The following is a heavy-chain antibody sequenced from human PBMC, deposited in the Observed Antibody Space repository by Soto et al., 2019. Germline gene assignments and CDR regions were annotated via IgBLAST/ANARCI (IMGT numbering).Heavy chain of an antibody. D-gene: IGHD4-4*01. CDR3: ANNPRDPFMTTVTYFDY. CDR1: GFTFSSYA. Sequence: GGSLRLSCAASGFTFSSYAMSWVRQAPGKGLEWVSAISGSGGSTYYADAVKGRFTISRDNSKNTLYLQMNSLRAEDTAVYFCANNPRDPFMTTVTYFDYWGQGTLVTVSS. CDR2: ISGSGGST. V-gene: IGHV3-23*01. J-gene: IGHJ4*02.